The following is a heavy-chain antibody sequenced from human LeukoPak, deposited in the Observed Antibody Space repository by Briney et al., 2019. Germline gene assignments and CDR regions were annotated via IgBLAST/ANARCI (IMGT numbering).Heavy chain of an antibody. D-gene: IGHD3-10*01. CDR3: ARDQAMVRGVIITGDAFDI. CDR1: GYTFTSYG. Sequence: ASVKVSCKASGYTFTSYGISWARQAPGQGLEWMGWISAYNGNTNYAQKLQGRVTMTTDTSTSTAYMELRSLRSDDTAVYYCARDQAMVRGVIITGDAFDIWGQGTMVTVSS. V-gene: IGHV1-18*01. J-gene: IGHJ3*02. CDR2: ISAYNGNT.